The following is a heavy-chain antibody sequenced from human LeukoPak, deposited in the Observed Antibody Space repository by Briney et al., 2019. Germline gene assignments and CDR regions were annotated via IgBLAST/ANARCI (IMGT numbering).Heavy chain of an antibody. Sequence: SVKGRSTISRDNAKNSLFLQMNSLRAEDTAVYYCATSTSRAKNWFDPWGQGTLVTVSS. J-gene: IGHJ5*02. CDR3: ATSTSRAKNWFDP. V-gene: IGHV3-21*01. D-gene: IGHD2-2*01.